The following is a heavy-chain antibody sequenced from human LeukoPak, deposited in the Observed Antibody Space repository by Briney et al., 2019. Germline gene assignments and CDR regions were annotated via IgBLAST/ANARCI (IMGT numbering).Heavy chain of an antibody. V-gene: IGHV3-21*01. J-gene: IGHJ4*02. CDR1: GFTFSSYS. D-gene: IGHD6-19*01. Sequence: GGSLRLSCAASGFTFSSYSMNWVRQAPGKGLEWVSSISSSSSYIYYADSVKGRFTISRDNAKNSLYLQMNSLRAEDTAVYYCARLEQWRHFDYWGQGTLVTVSS. CDR2: ISSSSSYI. CDR3: ARLEQWRHFDY.